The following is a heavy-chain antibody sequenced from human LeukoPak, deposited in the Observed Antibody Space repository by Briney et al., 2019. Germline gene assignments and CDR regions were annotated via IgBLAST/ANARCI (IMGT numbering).Heavy chain of an antibody. D-gene: IGHD3-16*01. CDR2: INPNSGDT. CDR1: GYTFTGYF. CDR3: ARVWDLRERPFDY. V-gene: IGHV1-2*02. Sequence: GASVKVSCKASGYTFTGYFIHWVRQASGQGLEWMGWINPNSGDTNYAQKFQGRVSMTRDTSTRTAYLEVSSLRSDDTAVYYCARVWDLRERPFDYWGQGTLVTVSS. J-gene: IGHJ4*02.